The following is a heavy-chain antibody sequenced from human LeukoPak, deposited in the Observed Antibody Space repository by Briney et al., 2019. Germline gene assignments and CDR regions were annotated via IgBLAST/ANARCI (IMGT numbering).Heavy chain of an antibody. J-gene: IGHJ4*02. V-gene: IGHV3-13*04. D-gene: IGHD5-12*01. Sequence: EGSLRLSCAASGFTFSSYDMHWVRQATGKGLEWVSAIGTAGDTYYPGSVEGRFTISRENAKNSLYLQMNSLRAEDTAVYYCARGLPRAGYSGYDCLDSWGQGTLVTVSS. CDR1: GFTFSSYD. CDR2: IGTAGDT. CDR3: ARGLPRAGYSGYDCLDS.